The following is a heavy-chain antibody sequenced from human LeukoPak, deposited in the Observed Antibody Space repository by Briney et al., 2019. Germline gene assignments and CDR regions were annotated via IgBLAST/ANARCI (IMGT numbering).Heavy chain of an antibody. Sequence: PSETLSLTCAVSGGSISSGGYSWSWIRQPPGKGLEWIRYIYYSGSTYYNPSLKSRVTISVDTSKNQFSLKLSSVTAADTAVYYCARVTMKSRYFDYWGQGTLVTVSS. V-gene: IGHV4-30-4*07. D-gene: IGHD3-22*01. J-gene: IGHJ4*02. CDR2: IYYSGST. CDR3: ARVTMKSRYFDY. CDR1: GGSISSGGYS.